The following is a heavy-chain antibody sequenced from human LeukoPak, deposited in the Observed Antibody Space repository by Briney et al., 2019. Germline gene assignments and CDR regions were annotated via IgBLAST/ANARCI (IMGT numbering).Heavy chain of an antibody. CDR1: GYTFTSYD. J-gene: IGHJ6*02. CDR2: MNPNSGNT. CDR3: ARGWKTMIVVVISSYYYGMDV. D-gene: IGHD3-22*01. V-gene: IGHV1-8*01. Sequence: ASVKVSCKASGYTFTSYDINWVRQATGQGLEWMGWMNPNSGNTGYAQKFQGRVTMTRNTSISTAYMELSSLRSEDTAVYYCARGWKTMIVVVISSYYYGMDVWGQGTTVTVSS.